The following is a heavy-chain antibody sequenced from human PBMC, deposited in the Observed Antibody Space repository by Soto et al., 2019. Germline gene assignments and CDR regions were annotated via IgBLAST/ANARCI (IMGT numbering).Heavy chain of an antibody. Sequence: GGSLRLSCPASGFTFSSYAMHWVRQAPGKGLEYVSAISSNGGSTYYADSVKGRYTISRDNSKNTMYIQMSSLRAEDTAVYYWVKDSYSGGSQPFYYYYGMDVWGQGTTVTVSS. CDR2: ISSNGGST. V-gene: IGHV3-64D*08. J-gene: IGHJ6*02. CDR3: VKDSYSGGSQPFYYYYGMDV. D-gene: IGHD2-15*01. CDR1: GFTFSSYA.